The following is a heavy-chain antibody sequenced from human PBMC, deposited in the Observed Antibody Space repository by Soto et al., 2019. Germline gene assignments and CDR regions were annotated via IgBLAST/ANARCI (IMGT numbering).Heavy chain of an antibody. D-gene: IGHD3-10*01. J-gene: IGHJ4*02. Sequence: SETLSLTCTVSGGSIRSASYHWSWIRQHPGKGLEWIGYIFYSGSTYYNPSLKSRVTISVDTSKNQFSLKLSSVTAADTAVYYCASSLKISLGEIDYWGQGSLVTVSS. CDR1: GGSIRSASYH. CDR3: ASSLKISLGEIDY. CDR2: IFYSGST. V-gene: IGHV4-31*03.